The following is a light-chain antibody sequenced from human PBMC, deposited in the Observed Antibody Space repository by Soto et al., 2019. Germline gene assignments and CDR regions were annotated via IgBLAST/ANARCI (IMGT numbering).Light chain of an antibody. J-gene: IGKJ1*01. CDR2: DAS. V-gene: IGKV1-5*01. CDR1: QSISSY. Sequence: DIQMTQSPSSLSASVGDRVTITARASQSISSYLNWYQQKPGKAPKLLIYDASSLESGVPSRFSGSGSGTEFTLTISSLQPDDFATYYCQQYNSFSWTFGQGTKVDIK. CDR3: QQYNSFSWT.